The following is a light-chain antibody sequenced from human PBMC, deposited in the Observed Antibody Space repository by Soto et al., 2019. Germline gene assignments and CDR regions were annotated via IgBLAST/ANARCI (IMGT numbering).Light chain of an antibody. CDR3: CSYAGSSTLV. Sequence: QSVLTQPASVSGSPGQSITISCTGTSSDVGSYNLVSWYQQHPGKAPKLMIYEGSKRPSGVSNRFSGSKSGHTASLTISGLQAEDEADYYCCSYAGSSTLVFGGGTKVTVL. CDR2: EGS. CDR1: SSDVGSYNL. J-gene: IGLJ2*01. V-gene: IGLV2-23*01.